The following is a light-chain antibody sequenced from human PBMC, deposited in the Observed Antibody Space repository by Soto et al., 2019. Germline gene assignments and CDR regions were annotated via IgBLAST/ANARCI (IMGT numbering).Light chain of an antibody. CDR3: QQYNYYWT. CDR1: QSVSNW. J-gene: IGKJ1*01. V-gene: IGKV1-5*03. Sequence: DIQMTQSPSTLSASVGDRVTISCRASQSVSNWLAWYQQKPGKAPKLLIYKASSLESGVPSRFSGSGSGTEFTLTISSLQPEDFATYYCQQYNYYWTFGQGTKVEIK. CDR2: KAS.